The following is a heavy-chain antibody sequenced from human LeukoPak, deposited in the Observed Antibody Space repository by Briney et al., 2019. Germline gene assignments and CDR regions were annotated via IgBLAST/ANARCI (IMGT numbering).Heavy chain of an antibody. J-gene: IGHJ4*02. CDR2: ISYDGSNE. V-gene: IGHV3-30-3*01. Sequence: PGRSLRLSCAASGFTFSYYTMHWVRQAPGKGLEWVAVISYDGSNEYYADSVKGRFTISRDNFKNTLYLQMNSLRVEDTAVYYCARVLNYYDSSGYYFSYWGQGTLVTVSS. D-gene: IGHD3-22*01. CDR3: ARVLNYYDSSGYYFSY. CDR1: GFTFSYYT.